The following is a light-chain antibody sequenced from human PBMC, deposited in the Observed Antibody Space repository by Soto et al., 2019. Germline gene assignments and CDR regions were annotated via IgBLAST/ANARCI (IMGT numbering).Light chain of an antibody. J-gene: IGKJ5*01. CDR2: GAS. V-gene: IGKV3-15*01. CDR1: QSVSTN. CDR3: QQRSNWRIT. Sequence: EIVMTQSPATLSVSPGERATLSCRASQSVSTNLAWYQQKPCQSPRLLIYGASTRATDIPTGFSGSGSGADFTLTISRLEPEDFAVYYCQQRSNWRITFGQGTRLEI.